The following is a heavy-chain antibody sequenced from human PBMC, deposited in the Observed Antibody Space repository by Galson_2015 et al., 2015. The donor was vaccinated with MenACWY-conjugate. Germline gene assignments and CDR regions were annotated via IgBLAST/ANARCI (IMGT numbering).Heavy chain of an antibody. CDR3: AREDYYDRGGLDY. D-gene: IGHD3-22*01. V-gene: IGHV3-21*01. J-gene: IGHJ4*02. CDR2: LSTTGSQT. Sequence: SLRLSCAASGFTFKTYSMNWVRQAPGKGLEWVSSLSTTGSQTYYADSVKGRFTISRDNAKSSLYLQMNSLRAEDTAIYYCAREDYYDRGGLDYWGQGTLVTVSS. CDR1: GFTFKTYS.